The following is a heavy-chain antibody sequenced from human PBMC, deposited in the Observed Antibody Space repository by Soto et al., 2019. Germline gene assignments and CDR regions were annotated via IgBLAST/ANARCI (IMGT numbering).Heavy chain of an antibody. V-gene: IGHV2-5*01. D-gene: IGHD1-1*01. CDR2: IYWNGDQ. J-gene: IGHJ4*02. CDR3: AHPDTSGSEGYLDT. Sequence: QITLKESGPTLVKPTQTLTLTCSFAGFSLSSVGEGVAWIRQPPGKALEWLGIIYWNGDQRYSPSLKSRVTITKGTSENQAVLTLTNVAPVDMATYFYAHPDTSGSEGYLDTWGQGTQVAVSA. CDR1: GFSLSSVGEG.